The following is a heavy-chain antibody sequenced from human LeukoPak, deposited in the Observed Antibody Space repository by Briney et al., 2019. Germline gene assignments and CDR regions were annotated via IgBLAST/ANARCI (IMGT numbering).Heavy chain of an antibody. Sequence: SETLSLTCTVSGGSISSSSYYWGWIRQPPGKGLEWIGSIYYSGSTYYNPSLKSRVTISVDTSKNQLSLKLSSVTAADTAVYYCARQGRSSLDFVYWGQGNLVTVSS. CDR2: IYYSGST. D-gene: IGHD2-15*01. V-gene: IGHV4-39*01. CDR3: ARQGRSSLDFVY. CDR1: GGSISSSSYY. J-gene: IGHJ4*02.